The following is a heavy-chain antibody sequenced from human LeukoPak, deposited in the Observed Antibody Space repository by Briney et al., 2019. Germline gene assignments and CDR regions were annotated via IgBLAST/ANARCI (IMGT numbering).Heavy chain of an antibody. Sequence: SETLSLTCAVYGGSFSGYYWSWIRQPPGKGLEWIGEISHSGSTNYNPSLKSRVTISVDTSKNQFSLKLSSVTAADTAVYYCARGGSSWYEVGFDYWGQGTLVTVSS. V-gene: IGHV4-34*01. J-gene: IGHJ4*02. D-gene: IGHD6-13*01. CDR2: ISHSGST. CDR1: GGSFSGYY. CDR3: ARGGSSWYEVGFDY.